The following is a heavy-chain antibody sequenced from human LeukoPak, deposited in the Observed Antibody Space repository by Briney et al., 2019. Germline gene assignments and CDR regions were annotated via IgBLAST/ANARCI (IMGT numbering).Heavy chain of an antibody. D-gene: IGHD1-26*01. CDR3: ARAVGATTVLVPKRVLGFGNFDY. CDR2: INPNSGGT. Sequence: ASVKVSCKASGYTFTGYYMYWVRQAPGQGLEWMGWINPNSGGTNYALKFQGWVTMTRDTSISTACMELSRLRSDDTAVYYCARAVGATTVLVPKRVLGFGNFDYWGQGTLVTVSS. J-gene: IGHJ4*02. CDR1: GYTFTGYY. V-gene: IGHV1-2*04.